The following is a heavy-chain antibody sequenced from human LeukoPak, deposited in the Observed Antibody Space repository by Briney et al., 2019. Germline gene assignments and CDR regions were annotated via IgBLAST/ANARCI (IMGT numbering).Heavy chain of an antibody. CDR2: TSGDNVNT. CDR1: GYTFTSYG. V-gene: IGHV1-18*01. Sequence: ASVKVSCKASGYTFTSYGISWVRRAPGQGLEWMGWTSGDNVNTNYAQKFQGRVTMTTDTSTTTAYMELRSLRSDDTAVYYCARDWEWKAARNLFDPWGQGTRVTVSS. J-gene: IGHJ5*02. D-gene: IGHD6-6*01. CDR3: ARDWEWKAARNLFDP.